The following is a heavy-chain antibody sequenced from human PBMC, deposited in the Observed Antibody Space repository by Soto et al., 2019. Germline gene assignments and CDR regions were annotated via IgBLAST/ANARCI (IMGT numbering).Heavy chain of an antibody. CDR3: ARYVGY. J-gene: IGHJ4*02. D-gene: IGHD3-16*01. CDR2: ISYDGSNK. Sequence: GGSLRLSCAASGFTFSSYAMHWVRQAPGKGLEWVAVISYDGSNKYYADSVKGRFTISRDNSKNTLYLQMNSLRAEDTAVYYCARYVGYWGQGTLVTVYS. V-gene: IGHV3-30-3*01. CDR1: GFTFSSYA.